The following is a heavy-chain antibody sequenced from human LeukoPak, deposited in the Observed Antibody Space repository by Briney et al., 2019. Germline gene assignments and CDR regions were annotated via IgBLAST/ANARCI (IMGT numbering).Heavy chain of an antibody. V-gene: IGHV3-53*01. D-gene: IGHD3-10*01. J-gene: IGHJ4*02. CDR3: ARETYYYGSGSYGYFDY. CDR2: SYSGGST. Sequence: GGSLRLSCAASGFTVSSNYMSWVRQAPGKGLEWVSLSYSGGSTYYADSVKGRFTISRDNSKNTLYLQMNSLRAEDTAVYYCARETYYYGSGSYGYFDYWGQGTLVTVSS. CDR1: GFTVSSNY.